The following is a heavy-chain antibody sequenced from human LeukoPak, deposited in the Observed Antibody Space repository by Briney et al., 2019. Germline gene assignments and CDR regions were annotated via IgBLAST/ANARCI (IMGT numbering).Heavy chain of an antibody. CDR2: INPSGGST. Sequence: ASVKVSCKASGYTFTGYWMHWVRQAPGQGLEWMGIINPSGGSTSYAQKFQGRVTMTRDTSTSTVYMELSSLRSEDTAVYYCAREEGGTMIVVRCFDYWGQGTLVTVSS. CDR3: AREEGGTMIVVRCFDY. V-gene: IGHV1-46*01. J-gene: IGHJ4*02. D-gene: IGHD3-22*01. CDR1: GYTFTGYW.